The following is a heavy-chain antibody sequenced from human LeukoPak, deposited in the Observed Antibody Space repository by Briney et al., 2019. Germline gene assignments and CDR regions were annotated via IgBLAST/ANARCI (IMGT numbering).Heavy chain of an antibody. J-gene: IGHJ4*02. V-gene: IGHV4-39*01. CDR3: ARPVGATKSFDY. CDR2: FYYSGST. CDR1: GGSVNSGSYY. D-gene: IGHD1-26*01. Sequence: SETLSLTCTVSGGSVNSGSYYWSWIRQPPGKGLEWIGSFYYSGSTYYNPSLKSRVTISVDTSKNQFSLKLSSVTAADTAVYYCARPVGATKSFDYWGQGTLVTVSS.